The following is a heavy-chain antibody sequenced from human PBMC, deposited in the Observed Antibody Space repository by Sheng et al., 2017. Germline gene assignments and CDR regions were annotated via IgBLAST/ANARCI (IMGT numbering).Heavy chain of an antibody. CDR1: GGSISSSSYY. J-gene: IGHJ4*02. V-gene: IGHV4-39*07. CDR2: LYYSGST. Sequence: QLQLQESGPGLVKPSETLSLTCTVSGGSISSSSYYWGWIRQPPGKGLEWIGALYYSGSTYYNPSLKSRVTMSVDTSKNQFSLKLSSLTAADTAVYYCARGLLTGSFDYWGQGTLVTVSS. CDR3: ARGLLTGSFDY. D-gene: IGHD4-4*01.